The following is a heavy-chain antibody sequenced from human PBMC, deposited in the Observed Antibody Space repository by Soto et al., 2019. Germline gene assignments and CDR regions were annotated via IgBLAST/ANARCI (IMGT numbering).Heavy chain of an antibody. Sequence: SETLSLICTVSGGSIRSGGYYWSWVRQSPRRCLEWIGNIYYSGSTYYNPSLKSRLTISVDTSKNQFSLNLSSVTAADTAVYYCARDRLMATAGTARHYFGLDVWGQGTTVTVYS. D-gene: IGHD5-18*01. V-gene: IGHV4-31*03. CDR3: ARDRLMATAGTARHYFGLDV. CDR1: GGSIRSGGYY. J-gene: IGHJ6*02. CDR2: IYYSGST.